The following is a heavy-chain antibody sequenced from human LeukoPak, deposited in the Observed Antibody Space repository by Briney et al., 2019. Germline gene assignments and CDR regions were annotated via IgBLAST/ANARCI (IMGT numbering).Heavy chain of an antibody. Sequence: SETLSLTCSVSGGSISSYYWSWIQQPPGKGLEWIGYIYPRGSTYYNPSLKSRVILSLDKSANQFSLNLSSVTAADTAVYYCARFSPRAMGNYLDFWGQGTLVTVSS. J-gene: IGHJ4*02. D-gene: IGHD7-27*01. CDR1: GGSISSYY. CDR3: ARFSPRAMGNYLDF. V-gene: IGHV4-4*09. CDR2: IYPRGST.